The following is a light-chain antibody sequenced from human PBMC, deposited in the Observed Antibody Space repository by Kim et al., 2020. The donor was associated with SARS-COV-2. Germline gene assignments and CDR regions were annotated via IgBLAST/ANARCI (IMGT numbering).Light chain of an antibody. CDR1: SGHSSYA. J-gene: IGLJ2*01. CDR3: QTWGTGIQV. V-gene: IGLV4-69*01. Sequence: ASVKLTCTLSSGHSSYAIAWHQQQPEKGPRYLMKLNSDGSHSKGDGIPDRFSGSSSGAERYLTISSLQSEDEADYYFQTWGTGIQVFGGGTKVTVL. CDR2: LNSDGSH.